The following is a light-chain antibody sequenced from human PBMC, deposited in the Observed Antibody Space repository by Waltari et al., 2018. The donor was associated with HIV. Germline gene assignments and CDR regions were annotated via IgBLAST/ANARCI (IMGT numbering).Light chain of an antibody. V-gene: IGKV3-15*01. CDR2: GAS. J-gene: IGKJ4*01. Sequence: EIVMTQSPATLSVSPGERATLSYRASQSVSSNLAWYQQKPGQAPRRLIYGASTRATGSPARFSGSGSGTEFTLTISSLQSEDFAVYYCQQYNNWPLTFGGGTKVEIK. CDR3: QQYNNWPLT. CDR1: QSVSSN.